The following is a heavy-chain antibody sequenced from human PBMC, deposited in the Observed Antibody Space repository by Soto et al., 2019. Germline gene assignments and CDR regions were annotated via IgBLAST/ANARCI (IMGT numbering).Heavy chain of an antibody. V-gene: IGHV4-59*01. J-gene: IGHJ6*02. Sequence: SETLSLTCTVSGGSISSYYWSWIRQPPGKGLEWIGYIYYSGSTNYNPSLKSRVTISVDTSKNQFSLKLSSVTAADTAVYYCARDGPIAVAGARYYGMDVWGQGTTVTVSS. CDR3: ARDGPIAVAGARYYGMDV. CDR2: IYYSGST. CDR1: GGSISSYY. D-gene: IGHD6-19*01.